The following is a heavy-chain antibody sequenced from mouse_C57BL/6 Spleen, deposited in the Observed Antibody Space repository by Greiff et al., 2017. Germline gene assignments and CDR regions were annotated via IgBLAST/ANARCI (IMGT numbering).Heavy chain of an antibody. CDR2: INPSNGGT. D-gene: IGHD2-4*01. V-gene: IGHV1-53*01. Sequence: QVQLQQPGTELVKPGASVKLSCKASGYTFTSYWMHWVKQRPGQGLEWIGNINPSNGGTNYNEKFKSKATLTVDTSSSTAYMQLSSLTSEDSAVYYDARMTYYDHYSAMDSWGQGTSVTVST. J-gene: IGHJ4*01. CDR1: GYTFTSYW. CDR3: ARMTYYDHYSAMDS.